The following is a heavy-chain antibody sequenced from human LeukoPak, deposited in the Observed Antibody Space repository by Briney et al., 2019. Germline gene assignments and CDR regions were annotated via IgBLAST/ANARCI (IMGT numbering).Heavy chain of an antibody. Sequence: GRSLRLSCAASGSTFSSYAMHWVRQAPGKGLEWVAVISYDGSNKYYADSVKGRFTISRDNSKNTLYLQMNSLRAEDTAVYYCARDPGVGAGDDDYWTDYWGQGTLVTVSS. D-gene: IGHD1-26*01. CDR2: ISYDGSNK. V-gene: IGHV3-30*01. J-gene: IGHJ4*02. CDR3: ARDPGVGAGDDDYWTDY. CDR1: GSTFSSYA.